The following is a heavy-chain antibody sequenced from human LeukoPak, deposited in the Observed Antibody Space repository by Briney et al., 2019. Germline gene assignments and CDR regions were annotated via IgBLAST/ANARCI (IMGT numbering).Heavy chain of an antibody. D-gene: IGHD6-25*01. Sequence: WETLSLTCTVPGGSISSYYGGWLRQPPGRGLEWVANIYHSGRTNYNPSLSSRVTISIDPAKNQFSLKLTSVTAADTAVYYCARRGRNSSGWQDYLWGQGTLVTVSS. CDR2: IYHSGRT. V-gene: IGHV4-59*01. CDR1: GGSISSYY. CDR3: ARRGRNSSGWQDYL. J-gene: IGHJ4*02.